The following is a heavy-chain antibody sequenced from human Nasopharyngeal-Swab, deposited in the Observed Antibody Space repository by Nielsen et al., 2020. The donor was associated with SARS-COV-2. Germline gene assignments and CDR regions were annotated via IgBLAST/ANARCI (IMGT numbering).Heavy chain of an antibody. CDR1: GDSVPSTIAA. Sequence: SETLSLTCAISGDSVPSTIAAWHWIRQSPSRGLEWLGMTYYRSQWYNAYAVSVRSRITISPDISKNQFSLHLNSVTPEDTAVYYCASFAQGSPSLYWGQGILVTVSS. V-gene: IGHV6-1*01. CDR2: TYYRSQWYN. J-gene: IGHJ4*02. CDR3: ASFAQGSPSLY.